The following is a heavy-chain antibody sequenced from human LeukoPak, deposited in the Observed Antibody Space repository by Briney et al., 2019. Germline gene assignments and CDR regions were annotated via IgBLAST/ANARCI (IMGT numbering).Heavy chain of an antibody. CDR3: ARAANRYCSGGSCYGY. V-gene: IGHV3-21*01. Sequence: PGGSLRLSCAASGFTFSSYSMNWVRQAPGKGLEWLSSISSSSSYIYYADSVKGRFTISRDNAKNSLYLQMNSLRAEDTAVYYCARAANRYCSGGSCYGYWGQGTLVTVSS. CDR2: ISSSSSYI. CDR1: GFTFSSYS. D-gene: IGHD2-15*01. J-gene: IGHJ4*02.